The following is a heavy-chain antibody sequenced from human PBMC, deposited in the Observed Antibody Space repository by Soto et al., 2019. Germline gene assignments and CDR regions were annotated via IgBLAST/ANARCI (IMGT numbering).Heavy chain of an antibody. CDR1: GFTFSNAW. J-gene: IGHJ4*02. V-gene: IGHV3-15*07. D-gene: IGHD6-19*01. CDR2: IKSTTDGGTT. CDR3: TTVRGLYSSGWKQYYFDF. Sequence: EVQLVESGGDLVKPGGSLRLSCAASGFTFSNAWMNWVRQAPGKGLEWVGRIKSTTDGGTTEYAAPVKGRFTISRDDSKNTLFLQMNSLKTEDTAVYYCTTVRGLYSSGWKQYYFDFWGQGTLVTVSS.